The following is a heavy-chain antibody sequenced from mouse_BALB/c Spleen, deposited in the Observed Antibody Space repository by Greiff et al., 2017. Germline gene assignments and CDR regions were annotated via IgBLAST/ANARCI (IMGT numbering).Heavy chain of an antibody. CDR3: ARRSYGWYFDV. V-gene: IGHV7-3*02. Sequence: EVKLMESGGGLVQPGGSLRLSCATSGFTFTDYYMSWVRQPPGKALEWLGFIRNKANGYTTEYSASVKGRFTISRDNSQSILYLQMNTLRAEDSATYYCARRSYGWYFDVWGAGTLVTVS. CDR1: GFTFTDYY. D-gene: IGHD1-1*01. CDR2: IRNKANGYTT. J-gene: IGHJ1*01.